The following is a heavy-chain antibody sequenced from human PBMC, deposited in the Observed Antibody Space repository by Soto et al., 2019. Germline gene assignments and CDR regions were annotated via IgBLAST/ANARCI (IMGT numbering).Heavy chain of an antibody. CDR2: ISSNGIGT. CDR1: GFTLSSDA. J-gene: IGHJ6*03. V-gene: IGHV3-64*01. CDR3: ARRARADYYYMDV. Sequence: EVQLVESGGGLAQPGGSLRLSCAASGFTLSSDAMDWVRQAPGKGLEYVSGISSNGIGTYYANSVKGRFTISRDNSKNTVYLQMDSLRPEDRAVYYCARRARADYYYMDVWGKGAPVTDS. D-gene: IGHD6-6*01.